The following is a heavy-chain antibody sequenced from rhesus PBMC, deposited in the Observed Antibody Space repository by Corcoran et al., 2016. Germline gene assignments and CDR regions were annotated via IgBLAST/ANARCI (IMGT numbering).Heavy chain of an antibody. CDR1: GFTFSDYY. Sequence: EVQLVESGGGLVQPGGSLRLSCAASGFTFSDYYMTWVRQAPGKGPGWVGFIKSKRKVGTPEYAASVKGRFNISIDDYKSIATLQMNSLKTEDTAMYYCARGEIGSTVLAYWGQGVLVTVSS. V-gene: IGHV3S22*01. CDR2: IKSKRKVGTP. J-gene: IGHJ4*01. CDR3: ARGEIGSTVLAY. D-gene: IGHD5-12*01.